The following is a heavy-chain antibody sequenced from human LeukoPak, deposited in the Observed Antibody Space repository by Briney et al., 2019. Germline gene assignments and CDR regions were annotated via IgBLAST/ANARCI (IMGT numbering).Heavy chain of an antibody. V-gene: IGHV4-34*01. CDR3: AGGGYYYAFDC. J-gene: IGHJ4*02. D-gene: IGHD3-22*01. CDR2: INHSGST. CDR1: GGSFSGYY. Sequence: SETLSLTCAVYGGSFSGYYWSWIRQPPGKGLEWIGEINHSGSTNYNPSLKSRVTISVDTSKNQFSLKLSSVTAADTAVYYCAGGGYYYAFDCWGQGTLVTVSS.